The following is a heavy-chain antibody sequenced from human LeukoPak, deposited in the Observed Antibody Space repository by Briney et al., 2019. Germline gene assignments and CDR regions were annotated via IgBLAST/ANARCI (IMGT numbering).Heavy chain of an antibody. D-gene: IGHD3-3*01. Sequence: SETLSLTCAVYGGSFRGYYWSWIRQPPGKGLEWIGEINHSGSTNYNPSLKSRVTISVDTSKNQFSLKLSSVTAADTAVYYCARTYDFSRRYYYYMDVWGKGTTVTVSS. CDR2: INHSGST. V-gene: IGHV4-34*01. CDR1: GGSFRGYY. CDR3: ARTYDFSRRYYYYMDV. J-gene: IGHJ6*03.